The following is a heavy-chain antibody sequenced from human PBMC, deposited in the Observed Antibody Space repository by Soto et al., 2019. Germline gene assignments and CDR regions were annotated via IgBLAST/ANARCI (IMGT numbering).Heavy chain of an antibody. CDR1: GGSISSYY. CDR3: AVGPLTTVSPWPELVC. D-gene: IGHD4-17*01. J-gene: IGHJ4*02. V-gene: IGHV4-59*01. CDR2: IYYSGST. Sequence: PSETLSLTCTVSGGSISSYYWSWIRQPPGKGLEWIGYIYYSGSTNYNPSLKSRVTISVDTSKNQFSLKLSSVTAADTAVYYCAVGPLTTVSPWPELVCWGQGTLVTVSS.